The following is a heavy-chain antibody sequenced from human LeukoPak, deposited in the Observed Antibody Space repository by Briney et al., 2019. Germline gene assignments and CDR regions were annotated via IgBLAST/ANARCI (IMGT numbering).Heavy chain of an antibody. Sequence: ASVKVSCKASGYTFTGYYMHWVRQAPGQGLEWMEWINPNSGGTNYAQKFQGRVTMTRDTSISTAYMELSRLRSDDTAVYYCARERNYYDSSGPSDWGQGTLVTVSS. D-gene: IGHD3-22*01. CDR1: GYTFTGYY. CDR3: ARERNYYDSSGPSD. J-gene: IGHJ4*02. V-gene: IGHV1-2*02. CDR2: INPNSGGT.